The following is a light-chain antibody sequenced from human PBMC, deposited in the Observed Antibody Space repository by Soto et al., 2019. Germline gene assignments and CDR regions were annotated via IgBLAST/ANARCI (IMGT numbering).Light chain of an antibody. CDR3: SSYTTSGTPV. J-gene: IGLJ3*02. Sequence: QSALTQPASVSGSPGQSITISCTGTSSDVGGYNYLSWYQQHPGKAPRVMIYEVSNRPSGVSNRFSGSKSGNTASLTISWLQAEDEADYFCSSYTTSGTPVFGGGTKLTVL. CDR2: EVS. V-gene: IGLV2-14*01. CDR1: SSDVGGYNY.